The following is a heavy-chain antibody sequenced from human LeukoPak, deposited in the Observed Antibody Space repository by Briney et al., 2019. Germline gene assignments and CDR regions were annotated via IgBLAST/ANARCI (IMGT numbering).Heavy chain of an antibody. Sequence: GGSLRLSCSASGFTFSNYAMHRVRQAPGEGLEYISGINRNGDDTYHADSVKGRFTMSRDNSKNTLYLQMSSLRAEDTAVYYCVKDLQYSSSPRWGEGTLVSVSS. CDR1: GFTFSNYA. CDR2: INRNGDDT. J-gene: IGHJ4*02. CDR3: VKDLQYSSSPR. D-gene: IGHD6-13*01. V-gene: IGHV3-64D*06.